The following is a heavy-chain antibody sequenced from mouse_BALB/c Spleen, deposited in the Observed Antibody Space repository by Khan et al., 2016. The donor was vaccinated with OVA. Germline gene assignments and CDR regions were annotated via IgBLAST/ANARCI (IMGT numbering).Heavy chain of an antibody. D-gene: IGHD2-10*01. CDR2: IYTYTGAP. J-gene: IGHJ4*01. V-gene: IGHV9-3-1*01. CDR1: GYTFTNYG. CDR3: TRPPYFSYTMDY. Sequence: QVQLQQSGPELMKPAETVKISCKTSGYTFTNYGMNWVQQSPGKALKWMGWIYTYTGAPTYADDFKGRFAFSLETSASTVFLLINHLKNEDTATYCCTRPPYFSYTMDYWGQGTSVTVSS.